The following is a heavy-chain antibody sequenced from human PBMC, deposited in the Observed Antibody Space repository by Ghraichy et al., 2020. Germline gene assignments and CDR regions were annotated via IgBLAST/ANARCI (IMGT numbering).Heavy chain of an antibody. J-gene: IGHJ6*02. CDR2: INPSGGST. CDR3: ARLTQYYYGSGPKNYYYYGMDV. D-gene: IGHD3-10*01. V-gene: IGHV1-46*01. Sequence: ASVKVSCKASGYTFTSYYMHWVRQAPGQGLEWMGIINPSGGSTSYAQKFQGRVTMTRDTSTSTVYMELSSLRSEDTAVYYCARLTQYYYGSGPKNYYYYGMDVWGQGTTVTVSS. CDR1: GYTFTSYY.